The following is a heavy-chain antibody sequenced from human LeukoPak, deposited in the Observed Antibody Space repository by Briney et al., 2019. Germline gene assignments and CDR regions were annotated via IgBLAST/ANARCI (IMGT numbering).Heavy chain of an antibody. CDR2: ISYDGSNK. Sequence: PGGSLRLSCAASGFTFSSYGMHWVRQAPGKGLEWVAVISYDGSNKYYADSVKGRFTISRDNSKNTLYLQMNSLRAEDTAVYYCAKAYLRGYSYGFIGYWGQGTLVTVSS. CDR3: AKAYLRGYSYGFIGY. D-gene: IGHD5-18*01. J-gene: IGHJ4*02. V-gene: IGHV3-30*18. CDR1: GFTFSSYG.